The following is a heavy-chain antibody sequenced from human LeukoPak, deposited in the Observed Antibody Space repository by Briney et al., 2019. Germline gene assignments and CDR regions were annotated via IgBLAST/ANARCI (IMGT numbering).Heavy chain of an antibody. CDR2: IKQDGSEK. J-gene: IGHJ6*02. Sequence: GGSLRLSCAASGFTFSSYWMSWVRQAPGKGLEWVANIKQDGSEKYYVDSVKGRFTISRDNAKNSLYLQMNGLRAEDTAVYYCARDILSVGSSGYSDYYYYGMDVWGQGTTVTVSS. CDR3: ARDILSVGSSGYSDYYYYGMDV. V-gene: IGHV3-7*03. CDR1: GFTFSSYW. D-gene: IGHD3-22*01.